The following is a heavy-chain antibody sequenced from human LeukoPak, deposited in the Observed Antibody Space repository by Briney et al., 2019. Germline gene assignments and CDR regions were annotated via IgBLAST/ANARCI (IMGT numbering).Heavy chain of an antibody. V-gene: IGHV4-39*07. Sequence: SETLSLTCTVSGGSISSSSYYWGWIRQPPGKGLEWMGSIYYSGGTYYNPSLKSRVTISVDTSKNQFSLKLSSVTAADTAVYYCARVRDYYDSSGYYHAPGLSDYWGQGTLVTVSS. D-gene: IGHD3-22*01. CDR3: ARVRDYYDSSGYYHAPGLSDY. CDR2: IYYSGGT. CDR1: GGSISSSSYY. J-gene: IGHJ4*02.